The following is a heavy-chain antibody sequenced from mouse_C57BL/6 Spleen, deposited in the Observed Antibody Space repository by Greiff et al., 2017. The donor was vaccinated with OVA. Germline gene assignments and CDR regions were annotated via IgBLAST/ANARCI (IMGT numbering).Heavy chain of an antibody. CDR1: GFSFNTYA. D-gene: IGHD1-1*01. J-gene: IGHJ2*01. CDR2: IRSKSNNYAT. CDR3: VSGSRDFDY. V-gene: IGHV10-1*01. Sequence: EVKLMESGGGLVQPKGSLKLSCAASGFSFNTYAMNWVRQAPGKGLEWVARIRSKSNNYATYYADSVKDRFTISRDDSESMLYLQMNNLKTEDTAMYYCVSGSRDFDYWGQGTTLTVSS.